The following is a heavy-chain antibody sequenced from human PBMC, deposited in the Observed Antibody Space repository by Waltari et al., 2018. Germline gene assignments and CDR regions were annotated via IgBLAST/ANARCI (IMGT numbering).Heavy chain of an antibody. CDR3: AKGTSDIVVVVAAPDY. Sequence: EVQLLESGGGLVQPGGSLRLSCAASGFTFSSYAMSWVRQAPGKGLEWVSAISGSGGSTYYADSVKGRFTISRDNSKNTLYLQMNSLRAEDTAVYYCAKGTSDIVVVVAAPDYWGQGTPVTVSS. J-gene: IGHJ4*02. CDR1: GFTFSSYA. CDR2: ISGSGGST. V-gene: IGHV3-23*01. D-gene: IGHD2-15*01.